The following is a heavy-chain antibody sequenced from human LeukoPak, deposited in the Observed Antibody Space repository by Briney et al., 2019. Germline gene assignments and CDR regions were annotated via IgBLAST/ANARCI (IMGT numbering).Heavy chain of an antibody. V-gene: IGHV3-48*01. CDR1: GFTFSTYS. D-gene: IGHD3-3*02. CDR2: ISSSSSTI. CDR3: ARAPSNAHFDY. Sequence: GGSLRLSCAASGFTFSTYSMNWVRQAPGKGLEWVSYISSSSSTIYYADSVKGRFTVSRDNAKNSVYLQMNSLRAEDTAVYYCARAPSNAHFDYWGQGTLVTVSS. J-gene: IGHJ4*02.